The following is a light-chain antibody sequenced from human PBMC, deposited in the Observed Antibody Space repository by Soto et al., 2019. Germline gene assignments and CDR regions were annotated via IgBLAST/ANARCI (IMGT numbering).Light chain of an antibody. V-gene: IGKV3-11*01. J-gene: IGKJ5*01. Sequence: EIVLTQSPATLSLSPGERATLSCRGSQSVRSHLVWYQQKPGQAPRLLIYEASNRATGIPARFSGSGSGTDCSVTISCLEPEDLAVYFCQQQSDRPLMVGQGTKLDIK. CDR1: QSVRSH. CDR2: EAS. CDR3: QQQSDRPLM.